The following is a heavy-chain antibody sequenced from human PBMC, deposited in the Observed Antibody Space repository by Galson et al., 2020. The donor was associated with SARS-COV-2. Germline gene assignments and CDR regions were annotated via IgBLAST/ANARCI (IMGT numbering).Heavy chain of an antibody. Sequence: SVKVSCKASGGTFSSYAISWVRQAPGQGLEWMGGIIPILGIANYAQKFQGRVTITADKSTSTAYMELSSLRSEDTAVYYCARAPRAYSNYVHYYYGMDVWGQGTTVTVSS. D-gene: IGHD4-4*01. CDR1: GGTFSSYA. J-gene: IGHJ6*02. CDR3: ARAPRAYSNYVHYYYGMDV. CDR2: IIPILGIA. V-gene: IGHV1-69*10.